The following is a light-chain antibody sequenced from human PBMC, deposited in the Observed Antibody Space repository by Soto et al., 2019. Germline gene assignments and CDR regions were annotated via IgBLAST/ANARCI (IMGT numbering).Light chain of an antibody. Sequence: DIQVTQSPSTLSTSVGDRVTVTCRASQSLGRWLAWYQQKPGKAPNLLIFEASSLDSGVPSRFSGSRSGTEFTLTISSLQPDDFATYYCQQYTNYPWTFGQGTKVEIK. J-gene: IGKJ1*01. V-gene: IGKV1-5*03. CDR1: QSLGRW. CDR2: EAS. CDR3: QQYTNYPWT.